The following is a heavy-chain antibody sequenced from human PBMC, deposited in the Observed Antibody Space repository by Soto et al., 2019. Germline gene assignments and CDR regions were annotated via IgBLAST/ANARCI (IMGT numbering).Heavy chain of an antibody. J-gene: IGHJ4*02. CDR3: ARDEIGSGWYEGVY. Sequence: PSQTLSLTCAISGDSVSSNSAAWDWIRQSPSRDLEWLGRTYYRSKWYNDYAVSVKSRITTNPDTSKNQFSLQLNSVTPEDTAVYYCARDEIGSGWYEGVYWGQGTLVTVSS. CDR2: TYYRSKWYN. CDR1: GDSVSSNSAA. D-gene: IGHD6-19*01. V-gene: IGHV6-1*01.